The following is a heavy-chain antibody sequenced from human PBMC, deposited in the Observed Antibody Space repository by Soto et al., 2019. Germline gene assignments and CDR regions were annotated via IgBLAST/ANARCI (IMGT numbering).Heavy chain of an antibody. V-gene: IGHV3-9*01. Sequence: EVQLVESGGGLVQPGRSLRLSCAASGFTFDDYAMHWVRQAPGKGLEWVSGISWNSGSIGYADSVKSRFTISRDNAKNSLYLQMNSLRAEDTALYYCAKGTAYYDILAGEQYYYYYYGMDVWGQGTTVTVSS. CDR1: GFTFDDYA. CDR3: AKGTAYYDILAGEQYYYYYYGMDV. D-gene: IGHD3-9*01. CDR2: ISWNSGSI. J-gene: IGHJ6*02.